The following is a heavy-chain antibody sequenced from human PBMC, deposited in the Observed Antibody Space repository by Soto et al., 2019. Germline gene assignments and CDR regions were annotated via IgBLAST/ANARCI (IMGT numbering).Heavy chain of an antibody. Sequence: SETLSLTCTVSGDSVTNYFWSWMRQPPGKGLEWIGHMYHGGRTNYSGSLKSRVTMSLDSSKNQFSLNLSSVTAADTAVYFCARYPGYCTNGVCPIFDFWGQGVLVTVSS. CDR3: ARYPGYCTNGVCPIFDF. CDR1: GDSVTNYF. CDR2: MYHGGRT. V-gene: IGHV4-59*02. D-gene: IGHD2-8*01. J-gene: IGHJ4*02.